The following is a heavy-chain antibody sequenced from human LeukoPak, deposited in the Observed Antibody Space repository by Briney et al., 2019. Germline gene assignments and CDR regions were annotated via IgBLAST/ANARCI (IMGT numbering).Heavy chain of an antibody. J-gene: IGHJ5*02. Sequence: SETLSLTCTVSGGSVSSNSYDWDWIRQPPGKGLELIGTIYYSGSTYYNPSLKSRVTISVDTSKNQFSLKLTSVTAADTAVYYCARNLTTVVTPGAKYNYFDPWGQGTLVTVSS. CDR2: IYYSGST. V-gene: IGHV4-39*01. D-gene: IGHD4-23*01. CDR1: GGSVSSNSYD. CDR3: ARNLTTVVTPGAKYNYFDP.